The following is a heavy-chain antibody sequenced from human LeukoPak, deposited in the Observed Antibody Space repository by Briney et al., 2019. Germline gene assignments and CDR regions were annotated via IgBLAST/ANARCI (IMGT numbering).Heavy chain of an antibody. D-gene: IGHD5-12*01. J-gene: IGHJ4*02. CDR2: TYYSGST. CDR1: GGSVSSYY. CDR3: ASLRGYSGYDPFDY. Sequence: PSETLSLTCTVSGGSVSSYYWTWIRQPPGKGLEWLGYTYYSGSTNYNPSLKSRVTISVDTSKNQFSLKLSSVTAADTAVYYCASLRGYSGYDPFDYWGQGALVTVSS. V-gene: IGHV4-59*08.